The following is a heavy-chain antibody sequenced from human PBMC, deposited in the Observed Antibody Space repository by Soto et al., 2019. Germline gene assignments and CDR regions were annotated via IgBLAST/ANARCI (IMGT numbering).Heavy chain of an antibody. CDR3: AASTYYYDSSGYYPEGFDI. J-gene: IGHJ3*02. Sequence: SVKVSCKASGFTFTSSAVQWVRQARGQRLEWIGWIVVGSGNTNYAQKFQERVTITRDMSTSTAYMELSSLRSEDTAVYYCAASTYYYDSSGYYPEGFDIWGQGTMVTVSS. D-gene: IGHD3-22*01. V-gene: IGHV1-58*01. CDR1: GFTFTSSA. CDR2: IVVGSGNT.